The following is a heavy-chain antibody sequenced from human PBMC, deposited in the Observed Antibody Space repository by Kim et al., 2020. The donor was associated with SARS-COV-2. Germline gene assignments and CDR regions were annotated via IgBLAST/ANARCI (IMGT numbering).Heavy chain of an antibody. J-gene: IGHJ5*02. CDR2: INADTGAT. D-gene: IGHD4-4*01. Sequence: ASVKVSCKAPGDAFSGKYFHWLRQAPGHGLEWMGWINADTGATTYAQIFQDRVTMTRDTSITSVYIELSSLSSDDTAVYYCARDYRSRVFAPWAQGTLV. CDR3: ARDYRSRVFAP. CDR1: GDAFSGKY. V-gene: IGHV1-2*02.